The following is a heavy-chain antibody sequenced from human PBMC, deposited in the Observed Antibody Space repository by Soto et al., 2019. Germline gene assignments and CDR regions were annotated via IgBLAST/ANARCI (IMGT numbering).Heavy chain of an antibody. V-gene: IGHV3-30*18. D-gene: IGHD3-10*01. CDR1: GFTFSSYG. CDR3: AKEDYYGSGSYYRVFDY. J-gene: IGHJ4*02. CDR2: ISYDGSNK. Sequence: QVQLVESGGGVVQPGRSLRLSCAASGFTFSSYGMHWVRQAPGKGLEWVSVISYDGSNKYYADSVKGRFTISRDNSKNXXYLQMNSLRAEDTAVYYCAKEDYYGSGSYYRVFDYWGQGTLVTVSS.